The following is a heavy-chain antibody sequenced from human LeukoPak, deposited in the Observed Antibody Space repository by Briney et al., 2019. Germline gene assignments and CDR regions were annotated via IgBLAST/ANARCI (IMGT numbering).Heavy chain of an antibody. CDR2: ISSDGSNK. J-gene: IGHJ6*02. CDR1: GFTFSAYS. CDR3: ARDTFYYGLDV. Sequence: GGSLRLSCAASGFTFSAYSMHWVRQAPGKGLGWVAVISSDGSNKYYADSVKGRFTISRDNSKNTLYLQMNSLRADDTAVYFCARDTFYYGLDVWGQGTTVTVSS. V-gene: IGHV3-30-3*01.